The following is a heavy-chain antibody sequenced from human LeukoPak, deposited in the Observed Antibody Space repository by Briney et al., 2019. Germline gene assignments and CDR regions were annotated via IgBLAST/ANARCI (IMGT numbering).Heavy chain of an antibody. J-gene: IGHJ6*03. V-gene: IGHV4-59*01. CDR1: GGSISNYY. CDR2: IYYSGST. Sequence: SETLSLTCTVSGGSISNYYWTWIRQPPGKGLEWIGYIYYSGSTNYNPSLKSRVTISVDTSKNQFSLKLSSVTAADTAVYYCARGLLSSSSWTDDYYYYYYYMDVWGKGTTVTVSS. CDR3: ARGLLSSSSWTDDYYYYYYYMDV. D-gene: IGHD6-6*01.